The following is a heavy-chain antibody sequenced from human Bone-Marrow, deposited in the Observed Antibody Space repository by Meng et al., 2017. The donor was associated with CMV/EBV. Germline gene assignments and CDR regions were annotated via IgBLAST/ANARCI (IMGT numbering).Heavy chain of an antibody. J-gene: IGHJ4*02. CDR2: ISPDGSKN. V-gene: IGHV3-30*04. D-gene: IGHD3-16*01. Sequence: GGSLRLSCAASGFFFSDYAMHWVRQAPGKGLEWVAVISPDGSKNHYADAVKGRFTDSRDSSKNALYLQMNSLRAEDTAVYYCSRDLFAWAVPSTSFDFWGQGTLVTVSS. CDR3: SRDLFAWAVPSTSFDF. CDR1: GFFFSDYA.